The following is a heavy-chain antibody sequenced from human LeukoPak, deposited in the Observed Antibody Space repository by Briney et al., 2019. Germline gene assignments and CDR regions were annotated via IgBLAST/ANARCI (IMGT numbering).Heavy chain of an antibody. CDR1: GFTSSSYW. V-gene: IGHV3-74*01. CDR2: INSDGSST. Sequence: PGGSLRLSCAASGFTSSSYWMHWVRQAPGKGLVWVSRINSDGSSTSYADSVKGRFTISRDNAKNTLYLQMNSLRAEDTAVYYCARDQGGSSWYGFDYWGQGTLVTVSS. J-gene: IGHJ4*02. CDR3: ARDQGGSSWYGFDY. D-gene: IGHD6-13*01.